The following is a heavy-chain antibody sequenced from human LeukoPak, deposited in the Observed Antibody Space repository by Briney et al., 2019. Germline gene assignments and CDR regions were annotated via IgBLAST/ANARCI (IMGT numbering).Heavy chain of an antibody. Sequence: PGGSLRLSCAASGFTIDDYAMHWVRQAPGKGLEWVSGISWNSGSIGYADSVKGRFAISRDNAKNSLYLQMNSLRAEDTALYYCAKDTSVGVRGVVDYWGQGTLVTVSS. D-gene: IGHD3-10*01. J-gene: IGHJ4*02. CDR1: GFTIDDYA. V-gene: IGHV3-9*01. CDR3: AKDTSVGVRGVVDY. CDR2: ISWNSGSI.